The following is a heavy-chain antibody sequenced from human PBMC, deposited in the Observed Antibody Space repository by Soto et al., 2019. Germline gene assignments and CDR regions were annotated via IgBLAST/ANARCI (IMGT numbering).Heavy chain of an antibody. CDR2: IRGSSGST. V-gene: IGHV3-23*01. CDR1: GFTFSSYA. D-gene: IGHD4-17*01. J-gene: IGHJ5*02. CDR3: ARNYGDYVNWFDP. Sequence: PGGSLRLSCAASGFTFSSYAMNWVRQAPGKGLEWVSNIRGSSGSTYYADSVKGRFTISRDNSKNTMYLQMNSLRAEDTAVYYCARNYGDYVNWFDPWGQGTLVTVSS.